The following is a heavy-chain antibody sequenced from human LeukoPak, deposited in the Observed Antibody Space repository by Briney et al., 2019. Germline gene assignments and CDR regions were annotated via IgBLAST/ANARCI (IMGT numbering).Heavy chain of an antibody. Sequence: GGSLRLSCVASGFTLSSYWMNWVRQAPGKGLEWVANIKEDESVKYYVDFVKGRFTISRDNAKNSLYLQMNSLRVEDTAVYYCARRKYGIPFDYWGQGILVTVSS. CDR1: GFTLSSYW. CDR2: IKEDESVK. CDR3: ARRKYGIPFDY. J-gene: IGHJ4*02. D-gene: IGHD1-14*01. V-gene: IGHV3-7*01.